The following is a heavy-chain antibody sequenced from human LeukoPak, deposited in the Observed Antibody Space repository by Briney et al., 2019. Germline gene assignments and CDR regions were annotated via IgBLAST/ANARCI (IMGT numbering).Heavy chain of an antibody. J-gene: IGHJ5*02. CDR1: GGSISSGSYY. Sequence: SQTLSLTCTVSGGSISSGSYYWSWIRQPAGKGLGWIGRIYTSGSTNYSPSLKSRVTISVDTSKNQFSLKLSSVTAADTAVYYCAREVDFGVVPNWFDPWGQGTLVAVSS. D-gene: IGHD3-3*01. CDR3: AREVDFGVVPNWFDP. CDR2: IYTSGST. V-gene: IGHV4-61*02.